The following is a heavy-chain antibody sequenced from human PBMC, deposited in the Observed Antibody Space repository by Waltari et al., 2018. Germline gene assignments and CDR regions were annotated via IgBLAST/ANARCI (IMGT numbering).Heavy chain of an antibody. V-gene: IGHV4-31*02. J-gene: IGHJ4*02. CDR1: GFTFRSYAMH. D-gene: IGHD6-13*01. CDR3: ARGLKEQLGD. CDR2: IYYSGST. Sequence: QVQLVESGGGVVQPGRPLRVSCAASGFTFRSYAMHWVRQHPGKGLEWIGYIYYSGSTYYNPSLKSRVTISVDTSKNQFSLKLSSVTAADTAVYYCARGLKEQLGDWGQGTLVTVSS.